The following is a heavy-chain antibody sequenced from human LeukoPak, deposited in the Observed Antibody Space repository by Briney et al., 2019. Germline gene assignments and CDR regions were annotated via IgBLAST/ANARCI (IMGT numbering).Heavy chain of an antibody. Sequence: PSETLSLTCAVYGGSFSGYYWSWIRQPPGKGLEWIGTIYYSGSTYYNPSLKSQVTISVDTSKNQFSLKLSSVTAADTAVYSCARTYYYGSGSRYYFDYWGQGTLVTVSS. V-gene: IGHV4-34*01. D-gene: IGHD3-10*01. J-gene: IGHJ4*02. CDR2: IYYSGST. CDR1: GGSFSGYY. CDR3: ARTYYYGSGSRYYFDY.